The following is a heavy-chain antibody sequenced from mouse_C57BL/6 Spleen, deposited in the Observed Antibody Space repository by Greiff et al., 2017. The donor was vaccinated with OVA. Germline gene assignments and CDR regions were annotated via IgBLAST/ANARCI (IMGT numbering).Heavy chain of an antibody. Sequence: QVQLQQSGAELVRPGASVTLSCKASGYTFTDYEMHWVKQTPVHGLEWIGAIDPETGGTAYNQKFKGKAILTADKSSSTAYMELRSLTSEDSAVYYCTRRGYYYGSSYGYYFDYWGQGTTLTVSS. D-gene: IGHD1-1*01. CDR1: GYTFTDYE. CDR2: IDPETGGT. J-gene: IGHJ2*01. CDR3: TRRGYYYGSSYGYYFDY. V-gene: IGHV1-15*01.